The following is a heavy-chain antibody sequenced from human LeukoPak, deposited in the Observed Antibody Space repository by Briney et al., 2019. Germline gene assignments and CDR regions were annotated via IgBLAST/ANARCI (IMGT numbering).Heavy chain of an antibody. V-gene: IGHV3-11*01. CDR3: ARDHYDILTGYYKEPPNYYYYYGMDV. Sequence: GGSLRLSCAASGFTFSDYYMSWIRQAPGRGLEWVSYISSSGSTIYYADSVKGRFTISRDNAKNSLYLQMNSLRAEDTAVYYCARDHYDILTGYYKEPPNYYYYYGMDVWGQGTTVTVSS. CDR2: ISSSGSTI. CDR1: GFTFSDYY. J-gene: IGHJ6*02. D-gene: IGHD3-9*01.